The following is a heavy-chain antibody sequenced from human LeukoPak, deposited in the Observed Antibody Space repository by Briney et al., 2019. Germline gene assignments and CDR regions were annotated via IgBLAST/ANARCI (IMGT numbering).Heavy chain of an antibody. Sequence: KTGGSLRLSCAASGFTFSSYWMSWVRQAPGKGLEWVANIKQDGSEKYYVDSVKGRFTISRDNAKNSLYLQMNSLRAEDTAVYYCARGPARLLTGYVNLDYWGQGTLVTVSS. CDR1: GFTFSSYW. D-gene: IGHD3-9*01. V-gene: IGHV3-7*01. CDR2: IKQDGSEK. CDR3: ARGPARLLTGYVNLDY. J-gene: IGHJ4*02.